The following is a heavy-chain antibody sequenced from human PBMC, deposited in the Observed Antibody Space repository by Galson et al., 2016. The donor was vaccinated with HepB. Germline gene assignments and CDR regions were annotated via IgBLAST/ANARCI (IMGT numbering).Heavy chain of an antibody. V-gene: IGHV4-31*03. D-gene: IGHD2/OR15-2a*01. CDR3: ARGLGRDCNKIGCYLNWFDS. Sequence: LSLTCTVSGDSLVSYYWTWIRHHPGKGLEWLGYLYFGGNTYYNPSVRSRATISVDTSKNQFSLRLTSVTAADTAVYYCARGLGRDCNKIGCYLNWFDSWGQGTLGSVSS. J-gene: IGHJ5*01. CDR2: LYFGGNT. CDR1: GDSLVSYY.